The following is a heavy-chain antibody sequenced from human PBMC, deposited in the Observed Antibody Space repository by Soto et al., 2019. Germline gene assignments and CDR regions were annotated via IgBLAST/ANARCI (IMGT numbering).Heavy chain of an antibody. CDR2: IYYRGNA. CDR3: ARLEGLATISYYFDF. J-gene: IGHJ4*02. CDR1: DDSINSDKYY. V-gene: IGHV4-39*01. Sequence: QLQLQESGPGLVKPSETLSLTCSVSDDSINSDKYYWGWIRQPPGKGLEWIGSIYYRGNAYYNPSLQTRVTISLDKYKSQFSLQLNSVTAADSAVYFCARLEGLATISYYFDFWGPGALVTVSS. D-gene: IGHD5-12*01.